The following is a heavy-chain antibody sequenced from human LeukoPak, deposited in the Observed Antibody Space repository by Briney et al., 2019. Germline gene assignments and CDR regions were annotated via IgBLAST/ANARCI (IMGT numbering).Heavy chain of an antibody. CDR3: AKLISVAGGPTGY. V-gene: IGHV3-30*02. CDR2: IRYDGSNK. Sequence: GGSLRLSCAASGFTFSSYGMHWVRQAPGKGLEWVAFIRYDGSNKYYADSVKGRFTISRDNSKNTLYLQMNSLRAEDTAVYYCAKLISVAGGPTGYWGQGTLVTVSS. J-gene: IGHJ4*02. D-gene: IGHD2-15*01. CDR1: GFTFSSYG.